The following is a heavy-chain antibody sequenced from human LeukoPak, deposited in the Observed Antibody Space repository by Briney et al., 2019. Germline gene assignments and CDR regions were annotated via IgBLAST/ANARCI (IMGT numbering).Heavy chain of an antibody. CDR3: AKGHTHDYYNYYMDV. Sequence: PGGSLRLSCVASGFTFGSYGMHWVRQAPGKGLEWVTFIWYDGNKKYYADSVKGRFTISRDNSKNTLYLQMNSLRAEDTAVYYCAKGHTHDYYNYYMDVWGKGTTVTISS. V-gene: IGHV3-30*02. CDR2: IWYDGNKK. J-gene: IGHJ6*03. CDR1: GFTFGSYG.